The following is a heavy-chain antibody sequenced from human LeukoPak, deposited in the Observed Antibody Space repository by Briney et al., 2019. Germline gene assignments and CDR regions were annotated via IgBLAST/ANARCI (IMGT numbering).Heavy chain of an antibody. CDR3: ARGLRNRSSGTRFDVFDI. CDR1: GGSFSGYY. V-gene: IGHV4-34*01. Sequence: SETLSLTCAVYGGSFSGYYWSWIRQPPGKGREWIGEINHSGSTNYNPSLKSRVTISVDTSKNQVSLRLRSVTAADTAVYYCARGLRNRSSGTRFDVFDIWGQGTMVTVSS. D-gene: IGHD6-6*01. J-gene: IGHJ3*02. CDR2: INHSGST.